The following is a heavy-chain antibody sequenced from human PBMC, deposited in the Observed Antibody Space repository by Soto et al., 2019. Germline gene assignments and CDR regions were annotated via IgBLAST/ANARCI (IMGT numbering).Heavy chain of an antibody. CDR2: IYYSGST. J-gene: IGHJ4*02. CDR3: ARPSGSYLYYFDY. Sequence: SETLSLTCTVSGGSISSGGYYWSWIRQHPGKGLEWIGSIYYSGSTYYNPSLKSRVTISVDTSKNQFSLKLSSVTAADTAVYYCARPSGSYLYYFDYWGQGTLVTVSS. CDR1: GGSISSGGYY. D-gene: IGHD1-26*01. V-gene: IGHV4-39*01.